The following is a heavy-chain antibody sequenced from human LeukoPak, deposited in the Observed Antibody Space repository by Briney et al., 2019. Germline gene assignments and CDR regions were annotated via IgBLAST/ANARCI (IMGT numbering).Heavy chain of an antibody. J-gene: IGHJ4*02. Sequence: SETLSLTRTVSGGSISSYYWSWIRQPPGKGLEWIGYIYYSGSTNYNPSLKSRVTMSVDTSKNQFSLKLSSVTAADTAVYYCATVESAAAGVDYWGQGTLVTVSS. CDR3: ATVESAAAGVDY. V-gene: IGHV4-59*08. CDR1: GGSISSYY. CDR2: IYYSGST. D-gene: IGHD6-13*01.